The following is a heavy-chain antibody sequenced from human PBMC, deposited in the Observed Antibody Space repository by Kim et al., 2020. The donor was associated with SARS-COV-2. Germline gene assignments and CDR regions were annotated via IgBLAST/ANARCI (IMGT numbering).Heavy chain of an antibody. V-gene: IGHV3-23*01. Sequence: GGSLRLSCAASGFTFSSYAMSWVRQAPGKGLEWVSAISGSGGSTYYADSVKGRFTISRDNSKNTLYLQMNSLRAEDTAVYYCAKDRGNIVVVVAATFGWGPMDVWGQGTTVTVSS. J-gene: IGHJ6*02. D-gene: IGHD2-15*01. CDR3: AKDRGNIVVVVAATFGWGPMDV. CDR2: ISGSGGST. CDR1: GFTFSSYA.